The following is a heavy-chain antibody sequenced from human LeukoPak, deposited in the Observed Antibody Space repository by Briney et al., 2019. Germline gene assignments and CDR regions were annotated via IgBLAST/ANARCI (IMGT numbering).Heavy chain of an antibody. Sequence: PGRSLRLSCAASVFTFSNYAMSWVRQAPGEGLWWVSAISGTGGATYYAHTVKGRFTMTRDNSKNTPYLQMNSLRAEDTAVYYCANNDRGTLDYWGQGTLVTVSS. D-gene: IGHD1-1*01. V-gene: IGHV3-23*01. CDR3: ANNDRGTLDY. J-gene: IGHJ4*02. CDR1: VFTFSNYA. CDR2: ISGTGGAT.